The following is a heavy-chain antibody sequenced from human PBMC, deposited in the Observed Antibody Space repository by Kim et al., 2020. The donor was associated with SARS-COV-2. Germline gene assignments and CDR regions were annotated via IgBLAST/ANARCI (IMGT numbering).Heavy chain of an antibody. CDR3: ARHYIFSSLDY. D-gene: IGHD6-13*01. CDR2: IYYSGST. V-gene: IGHV4-39*01. CDR1: GGSISSSSYY. Sequence: SETLSLTCTVSGGSISSSSYYWVWIRQPPGKGLEWIGSIYYSGSTYYNPSLKSRVTISVDTSKNQFSLKLSSVTAADTAVYYCARHYIFSSLDYWGQGTLVTVSS. J-gene: IGHJ4*02.